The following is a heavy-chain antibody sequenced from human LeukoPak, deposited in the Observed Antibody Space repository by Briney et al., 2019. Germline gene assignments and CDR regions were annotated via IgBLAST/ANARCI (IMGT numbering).Heavy chain of an antibody. J-gene: IGHJ4*02. CDR2: ISSSSSYI. D-gene: IGHD1-26*01. CDR1: GFTFSSYS. V-gene: IGHV3-21*01. Sequence: PGGSLRLSCAASGFTFSSYSMNWVRQAPGKGLEWVSSISSSSSYIYYADSVKGRFTISRDNAKNSLYLQMNSLRAEDTAVYYFARDFIVGATRFDYWGQGTLVTVSS. CDR3: ARDFIVGATRFDY.